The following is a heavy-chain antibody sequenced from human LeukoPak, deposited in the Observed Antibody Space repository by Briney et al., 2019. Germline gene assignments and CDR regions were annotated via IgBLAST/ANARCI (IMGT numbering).Heavy chain of an antibody. CDR1: GFTFSSYE. CDR2: ISSSGSTI. V-gene: IGHV3-48*03. Sequence: PGGSLRLSCAASGFTFSSYEMNWVRQAPGKGLEWVSYISSSGSTIYYADSVKGRFTIPGDNAKNSLYLQMNSLRAEDTAVYYCARDKRSRWFGESTYYFDYWGQGTLVTVSS. J-gene: IGHJ4*02. D-gene: IGHD3-10*01. CDR3: ARDKRSRWFGESTYYFDY.